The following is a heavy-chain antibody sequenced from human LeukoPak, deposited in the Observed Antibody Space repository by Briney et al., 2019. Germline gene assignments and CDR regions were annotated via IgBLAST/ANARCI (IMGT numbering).Heavy chain of an antibody. V-gene: IGHV3-48*04. D-gene: IGHD3-3*01. J-gene: IGHJ4*02. CDR3: ARVESETFDY. CDR1: GFTVSSSY. CDR2: ISSSGSTI. Sequence: GSLRLSCAASGFTVSSSYMSWVRQAPGKGLEWVSYISSSGSTIYYADSVKGRFTISRDNAKNSLYLQMNSLRAEDTAVYYCARVESETFDYWGQGTLVTVSS.